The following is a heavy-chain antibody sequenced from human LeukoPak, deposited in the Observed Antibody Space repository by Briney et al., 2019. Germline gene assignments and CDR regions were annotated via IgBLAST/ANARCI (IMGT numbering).Heavy chain of an antibody. CDR2: INPNSGGT. D-gene: IGHD2-15*01. CDR1: GYTFTGYY. CDR3: ARALGYCSGGSCENWFDP. Sequence: ASVKVSCKASGYTFTGYYMHWVRQAPGQGLEWMGRINPNSGGTNYAQKFRGRVTMTRYTSISTAYMELSRLRSDDTAVYYCARALGYCSGGSCENWFDPWGQGTLVTVSS. J-gene: IGHJ5*02. V-gene: IGHV1-2*06.